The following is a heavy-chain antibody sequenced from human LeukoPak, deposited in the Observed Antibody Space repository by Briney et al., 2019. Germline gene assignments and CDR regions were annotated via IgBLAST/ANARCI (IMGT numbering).Heavy chain of an antibody. J-gene: IGHJ3*02. D-gene: IGHD6-19*01. CDR3: ARGGHSSGWVDDAFDI. CDR2: IIPIFGTA. CDR1: GGTFSSYA. V-gene: IGHV1-69*06. Sequence: GSSVKVSCKASGGTFSSYAISWVRQAPGQGLEWMGGIIPIFGTANYAQKFQGRVTITADKSTSTAYMELSSLRSEDTAVYYCARGGHSSGWVDDAFDIWGQGTMVTVSS.